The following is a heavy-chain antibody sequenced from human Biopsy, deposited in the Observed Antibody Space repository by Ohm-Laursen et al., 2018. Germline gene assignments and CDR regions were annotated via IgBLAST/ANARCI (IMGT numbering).Heavy chain of an antibody. CDR1: GGSISSGGSY. J-gene: IGHJ5*02. Sequence: TLSLTCTVSGGSISSGGSYWSWIRQRPGKGLGWIGYIFNRANTYYNPSLKNLITISGDTSKNQFSLKLNSVTAADTAVYYCARGDYFDSNGYFWFDPWGQGTLVTVSS. D-gene: IGHD3-22*01. CDR2: IFNRANT. CDR3: ARGDYFDSNGYFWFDP. V-gene: IGHV4-31*01.